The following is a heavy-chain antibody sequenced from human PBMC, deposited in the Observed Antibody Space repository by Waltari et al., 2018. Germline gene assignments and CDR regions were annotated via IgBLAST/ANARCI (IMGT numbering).Heavy chain of an antibody. J-gene: IGHJ2*01. CDR1: GGSISSSSYY. CDR3: ARARAGELSLSAYFDL. D-gene: IGHD3-16*02. Sequence: QLQLQESGPGLVKPSETLSLTCTVSGGSISSSSYYWGWIRQPPGKGLEWIGSIYYSGRTYYNPSLKSRVTISVDTSKNQFSLKLSSVTAADTAVYYCARARAGELSLSAYFDLWGRGTLVTVSS. CDR2: IYYSGRT. V-gene: IGHV4-39*01.